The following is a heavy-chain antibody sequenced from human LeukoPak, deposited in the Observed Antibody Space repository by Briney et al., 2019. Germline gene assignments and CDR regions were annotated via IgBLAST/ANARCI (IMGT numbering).Heavy chain of an antibody. CDR3: AREGYSNPFDY. J-gene: IGHJ4*02. Sequence: GRSLTPFRAPSGSIFSVHYTSSIRQAPGKGRGWVSYISSSCSTIYYADSVKGRFTISRDNAKNSLYLQMNSLRAEDTAVYYCAREGYSNPFDYWGQGTLVSVSS. CDR1: GSIFSVHY. V-gene: IGHV3-11*01. CDR2: ISSSCSTI. D-gene: IGHD6-13*01.